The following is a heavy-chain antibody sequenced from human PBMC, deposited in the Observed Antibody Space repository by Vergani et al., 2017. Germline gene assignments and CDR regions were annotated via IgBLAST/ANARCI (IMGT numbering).Heavy chain of an antibody. Sequence: QVQLQESGPGLVKPSETLSLTCTVSGGSISSYYWSWIRQPPGKGLEWIGFIYYSGSTNYNPTLKSRVTISVDTSNNQFSLKLSSVTAADTAVYYCARGEQLEVWFDPWGQGTLVTVSS. D-gene: IGHD6-6*01. J-gene: IGHJ5*02. V-gene: IGHV4-59*01. CDR3: ARGEQLEVWFDP. CDR2: IYYSGST. CDR1: GGSISSYY.